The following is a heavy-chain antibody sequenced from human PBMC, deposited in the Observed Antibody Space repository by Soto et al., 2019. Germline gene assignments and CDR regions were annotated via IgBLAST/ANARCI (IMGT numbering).Heavy chain of an antibody. V-gene: IGHV1-18*01. D-gene: IGHD2-2*01. Sequence: QVRLVQSAAEVKRPGASVKVSLKASGYIFSSYGITWVRQAPGHGLAGLGWISGYDGNTHLTQKLQGRVTMTIDTPTNTAFMELRSLSSDDTAVYYCARLADCSITTCSVPSRFHIRGYFYYYELDFSSQGTTVAVAS. CDR1: GYIFSSYG. CDR3: ARLADCSITTCSVPSRFHIRGYFYYYELDF. CDR2: ISGYDGNT. J-gene: IGHJ6*02.